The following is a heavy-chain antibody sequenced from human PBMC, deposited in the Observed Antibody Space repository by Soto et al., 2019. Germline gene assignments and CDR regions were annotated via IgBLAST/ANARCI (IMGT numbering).Heavy chain of an antibody. V-gene: IGHV3-73*01. CDR3: TRHVPIAAAADYFDY. D-gene: IGHD6-13*01. J-gene: IGHJ4*02. Sequence: PGGSLRLSCAASGFTFSGSAMHWVRQASGKGLEWVGRIRSKANSYATAYAASVKGRFTISRDDSKNTAYLQMNSLKTEDTAVYYCTRHVPIAAAADYFDYWGQGTLVTVSS. CDR1: GFTFSGSA. CDR2: IRSKANSYAT.